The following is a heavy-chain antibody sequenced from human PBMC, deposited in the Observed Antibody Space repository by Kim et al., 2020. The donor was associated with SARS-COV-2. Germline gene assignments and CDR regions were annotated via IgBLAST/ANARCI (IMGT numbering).Heavy chain of an antibody. V-gene: IGHV3-23*01. Sequence: GGSLRLSCAASGFLITDYDVSWVRQAPGKGLEWVSVISRDSGFVFYGESVKGRFTISKDNSKNTLYLQLNSLRDEDTAMYYCAKHCYRTHDYWGRGILVTVSS. CDR2: ISRDSGFV. CDR1: GFLITDYD. D-gene: IGHD5-18*01. J-gene: IGHJ4*02. CDR3: AKHCYRTHDY.